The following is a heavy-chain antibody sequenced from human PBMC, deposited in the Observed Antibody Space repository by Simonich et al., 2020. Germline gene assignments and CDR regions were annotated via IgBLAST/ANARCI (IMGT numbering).Heavy chain of an antibody. CDR3: ARYYGDLPFDY. J-gene: IGHJ4*02. Sequence: QVQLVQSGAEVKKPGASVKVSCKASGYTFTGYYMHWVRQAPGQGLGWMGWINPNSGGPNYAQKFQGRVTMTRDTSISTAYMELSRLRFDDTAVYYCARYYGDLPFDYWGQGTLVTVSS. CDR1: GYTFTGYY. CDR2: INPNSGGP. V-gene: IGHV1-2*02. D-gene: IGHD3-3*01.